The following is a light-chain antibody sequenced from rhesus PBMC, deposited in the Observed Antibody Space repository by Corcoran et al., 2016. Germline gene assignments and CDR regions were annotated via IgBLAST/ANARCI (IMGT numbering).Light chain of an antibody. CDR3: QHYHTYPWT. V-gene: IGKV1-21*01. Sequence: TQSPATLSLSPGERANLSCRASQSVSSYLAWYQQKPGETPKILIYEASSLKSGIPSRFSVRGSGTDFTLTISSLQSEDCATYYCQHYHTYPWTFGQGTQVEIK. CDR1: QSVSSY. CDR2: EAS. J-gene: IGKJ1*01.